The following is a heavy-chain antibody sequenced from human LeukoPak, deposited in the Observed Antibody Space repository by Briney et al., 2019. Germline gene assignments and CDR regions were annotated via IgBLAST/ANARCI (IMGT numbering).Heavy chain of an antibody. CDR1: GFTFSRYA. D-gene: IGHD2-2*01. CDR2: ISGIGGGT. CDR3: AKVPRIVVVPAALYFDY. V-gene: IGHV3-23*01. J-gene: IGHJ4*02. Sequence: GGSLRLSCGASGFTFSRYAMSGVRQAPGKGREWVAAISGIGGGTYSAASVKRRSTISTDHPKNTLYLQMNRLRAEDTAVSYCAKVPRIVVVPAALYFDYRGQGTLVTVSS.